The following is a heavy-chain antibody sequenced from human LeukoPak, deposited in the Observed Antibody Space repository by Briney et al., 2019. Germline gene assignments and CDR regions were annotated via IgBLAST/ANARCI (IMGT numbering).Heavy chain of an antibody. V-gene: IGHV4-4*02. CDR3: ARVYYGSGSYDYFDN. D-gene: IGHD3-10*01. Sequence: PSESLSPTCAVFGASISTSNWGSGVLQAPGRGLVCIGEINHIGDNNNHPSLKSRVTISIDKSKTQFSLRLSSVTAADTAVYYCARVYYGSGSYDYFDNWGQGTLVTVSS. CDR1: GASISTSNW. J-gene: IGHJ4*02. CDR2: INHIGDN.